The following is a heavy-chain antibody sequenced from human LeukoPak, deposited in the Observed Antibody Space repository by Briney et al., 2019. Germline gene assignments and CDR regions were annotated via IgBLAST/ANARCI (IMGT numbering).Heavy chain of an antibody. CDR3: ARAHCGSIGCYSGFDP. D-gene: IGHD2-2*02. CDR2: ISPNSGGT. Sequence: ASVKVSCKASGYTFTDYYIHWVRQAPGQGLEWMGWISPNSGGTNYAQKSQGRVTMTRDTSIDTAYMELSRLRSDDTAVYGCARAHCGSIGCYSGFDPWGQGTLVTVSS. V-gene: IGHV1-2*02. J-gene: IGHJ5*02. CDR1: GYTFTDYY.